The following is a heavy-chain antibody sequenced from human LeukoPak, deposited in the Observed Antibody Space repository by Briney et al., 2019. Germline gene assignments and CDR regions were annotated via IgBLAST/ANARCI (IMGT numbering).Heavy chain of an antibody. V-gene: IGHV3-49*04. J-gene: IGHJ4*02. Sequence: GGSLRLSCAASGFTFSSYAMSWVRQAPGKGLEWVGFIASKTYGGTAEYAASVKGRFTISRDDSKSIAYLQMNSLKTEDTAVYFCSRDQTPYYWGQGTLVTVSS. CDR3: SRDQTPYY. CDR2: IASKTYGGTA. CDR1: GFTFSSYA.